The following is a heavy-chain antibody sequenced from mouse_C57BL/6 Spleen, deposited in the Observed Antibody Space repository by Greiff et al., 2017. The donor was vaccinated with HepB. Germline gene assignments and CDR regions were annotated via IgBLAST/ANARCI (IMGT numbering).Heavy chain of an antibody. Sequence: EVNVVESGGGLVKPGGSLKLSCAASGFTFSSYAMSWVRQTPEKRLEWVAAISDGGSYTYYPDNVKGRFTISRDNAKNNLYLQMSHLKSEDTAMYYCARSYSNYPWYFDVWGTGTTVTVSS. J-gene: IGHJ1*03. CDR2: ISDGGSYT. D-gene: IGHD2-5*01. V-gene: IGHV5-4*03. CDR1: GFTFSSYA. CDR3: ARSYSNYPWYFDV.